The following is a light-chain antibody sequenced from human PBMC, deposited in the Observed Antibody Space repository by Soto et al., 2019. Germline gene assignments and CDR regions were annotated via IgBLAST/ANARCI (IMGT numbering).Light chain of an antibody. Sequence: EIVLTQSPGTLSLSLGERATLSCRASQSVSSKYVAWYQQKPGQAPSLLIYGTSNRAADVPDRFSATGSGTAFSLPISRLQPEDFAVYYCQHYGSSPPDTFGQGTKLEIK. V-gene: IGKV3-20*01. CDR3: QHYGSSPPDT. CDR2: GTS. J-gene: IGKJ2*01. CDR1: QSVSSKY.